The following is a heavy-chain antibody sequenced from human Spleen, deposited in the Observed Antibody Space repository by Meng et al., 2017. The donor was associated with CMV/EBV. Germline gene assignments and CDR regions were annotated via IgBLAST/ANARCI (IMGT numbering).Heavy chain of an antibody. V-gene: IGHV3-23*01. D-gene: IGHD6-19*01. Sequence: GESLKISCAASGFTFSSYALYWVRQAQGKGLEWVSAISGSGGSTYYADSVKGRFTISRDNAKNSLYLQMNSLRAEDTAVYYCARDVGWLADYWGQGTLVTVSS. CDR1: GFTFSSYA. CDR2: ISGSGGST. CDR3: ARDVGWLADY. J-gene: IGHJ4*02.